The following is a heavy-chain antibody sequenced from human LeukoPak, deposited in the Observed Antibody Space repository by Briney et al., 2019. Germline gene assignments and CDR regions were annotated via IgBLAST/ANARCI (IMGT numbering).Heavy chain of an antibody. CDR1: GGSMSPYH. Sequence: SETLSLTCTVSGGSMSPYHWGWIRQPPGKGLEWTGYIYYSGSTNYNPSLNSRVTILVDTSKNQFSLRLSSVTAADTAVYYCARHFGELLWFGELCCWGQGTLVTVSS. CDR2: IYYSGST. J-gene: IGHJ4*02. V-gene: IGHV4-59*08. D-gene: IGHD3-10*01. CDR3: ARHFGELLWFGELCC.